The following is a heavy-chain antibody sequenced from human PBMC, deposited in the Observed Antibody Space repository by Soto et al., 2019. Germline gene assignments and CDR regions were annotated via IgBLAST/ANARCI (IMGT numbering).Heavy chain of an antibody. CDR2: INAGNGNT. CDR1: GYTFTSYA. J-gene: IGHJ6*02. D-gene: IGHD6-13*01. V-gene: IGHV1-3*01. CDR3: ARDRLSSSWYPLYYYYGMDV. Sequence: QVQLVQSGAEVKKPGASVKVSCKASGYTFTSYAMHWVRQAPGQRLEWMGWINAGNGNTKYSQKFQGRVTITRDTSASTAYMELRSQRSEDTAVYYCARDRLSSSWYPLYYYYGMDVWGQGTTVTVSS.